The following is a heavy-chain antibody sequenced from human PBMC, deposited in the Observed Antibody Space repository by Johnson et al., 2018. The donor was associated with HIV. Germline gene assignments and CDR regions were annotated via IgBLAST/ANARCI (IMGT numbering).Heavy chain of an antibody. V-gene: IGHV3-20*04. CDR1: GFTFNDYG. Sequence: VQLVESGGSVVWPGGSLRLSCAASGFTFNDYGMSWVRHVPGKGLEWVSGINWNGGSKGYADSVKGRFTISRDNAKNALYLQMNSLRAEDTALYYCARDKYGVPSGAFDIWGQGTMVSVSS. J-gene: IGHJ3*02. D-gene: IGHD4-17*01. CDR2: INWNGGSK. CDR3: ARDKYGVPSGAFDI.